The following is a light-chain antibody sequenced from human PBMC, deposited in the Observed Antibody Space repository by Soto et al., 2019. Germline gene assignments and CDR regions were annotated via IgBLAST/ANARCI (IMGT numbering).Light chain of an antibody. V-gene: IGLV4-60*02. CDR1: SGHSSYI. J-gene: IGLJ2*01. CDR3: ETWDSNTRV. Sequence: QLVLTQSSSASASMGSSVKLTCTLSSGHSSYIIAWHQQQPGKAPRYLMKLEGSGSYNKGSAVPDRFTGSSSGADRYLTISNLQFEDEANYYCETWDSNTRVFGGGTKHTVL. CDR2: LEGSGSY.